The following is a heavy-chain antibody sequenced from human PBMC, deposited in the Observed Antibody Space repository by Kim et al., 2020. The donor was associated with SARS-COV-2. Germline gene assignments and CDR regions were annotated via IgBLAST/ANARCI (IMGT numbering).Heavy chain of an antibody. CDR3: ARMFGFSIGYSYGHGGYF. CDR2: INHSGST. V-gene: IGHV4-34*01. CDR1: GGSFSGYY. J-gene: IGHJ4*03. Sequence: SETLSLTCAVYGGSFSGYYWSWIRQPPGKGLEWIGEINHSGSTNYNPSLKSRVTISVDTSKNQFSLKLSSVTAADTAVYYCARMFGFSIGYSYGHGGYF. D-gene: IGHD5-18*01.